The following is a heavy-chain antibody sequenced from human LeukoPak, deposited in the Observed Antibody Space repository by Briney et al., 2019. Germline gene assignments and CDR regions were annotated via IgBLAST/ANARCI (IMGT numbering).Heavy chain of an antibody. J-gene: IGHJ4*02. D-gene: IGHD5-18*01. CDR3: ARDGYQLGY. V-gene: IGHV3-48*03. Sequence: HTGGSLRLSCAASGFTFSNYEMNWVRQAPGKGLEWLSYISHRDGTIYYADSVKGRFTISRDNAKNSLYLQMNSLRAEDTAIYYCARDGYQLGYWGQGTLVTVSS. CDR1: GFTFSNYE. CDR2: ISHRDGTI.